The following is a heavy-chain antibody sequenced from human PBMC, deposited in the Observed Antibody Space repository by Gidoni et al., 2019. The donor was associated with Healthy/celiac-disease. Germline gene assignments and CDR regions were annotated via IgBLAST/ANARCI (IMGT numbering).Heavy chain of an antibody. J-gene: IGHJ4*02. CDR2: IKEDGSDK. CDR1: GFPFSSYW. Sequence: EVQLVESGRGLVQPGGSLRLSLAASGFPFSSYWMRWVRQAPGKGLEWVANIKEDGSDKYYVDSVKGRFTIARDNTKNSLYLQMNSLRAEDTAVDYCARAPMGWLQFMYYFDYWGQGTLVTVSS. V-gene: IGHV3-7*01. D-gene: IGHD5-12*01. CDR3: ARAPMGWLQFMYYFDY.